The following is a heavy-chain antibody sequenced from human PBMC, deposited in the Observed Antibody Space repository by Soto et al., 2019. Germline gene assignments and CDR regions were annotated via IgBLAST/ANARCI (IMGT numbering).Heavy chain of an antibody. D-gene: IGHD6-19*01. Sequence: QVQLQESGPGLVKPSGTLSLTCAVSSGSISSSNWWSWVRQPPGKGLEWIGEIYHSGSTNYNPSLKSRVTISVDNSKNQFSLKLSSVTAADTAVCYCARDGGSGWEPLDYWGQGTLVTVSS. CDR3: ARDGGSGWEPLDY. CDR1: SGSISSSNW. V-gene: IGHV4-4*02. J-gene: IGHJ4*02. CDR2: IYHSGST.